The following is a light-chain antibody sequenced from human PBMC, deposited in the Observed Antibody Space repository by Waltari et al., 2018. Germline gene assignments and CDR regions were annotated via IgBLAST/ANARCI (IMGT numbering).Light chain of an antibody. CDR1: ENVYNY. CDR2: DVS. V-gene: IGKV3-11*01. Sequence: EIVLTQSPATLSLSPGEGATLSCRASENVYNYLAWYQQRPGQAPRLLIYDVSNGATCIPARFSGSGSGTDFTLSISSLEPEDFAVYYCHQRGVWPPTFGQGTKLQVK. J-gene: IGKJ2*01. CDR3: HQRGVWPPT.